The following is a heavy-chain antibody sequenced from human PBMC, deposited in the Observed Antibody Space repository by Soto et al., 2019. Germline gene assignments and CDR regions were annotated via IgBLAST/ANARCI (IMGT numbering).Heavy chain of an antibody. CDR2: IYYSGST. D-gene: IGHD4-17*01. Sequence: SGTLSLTCTVSGGAISGYCWSWIRQPPGKGLEWIGYIYYSGSTNYNPSLKSRVTISVDTSKNQFSLKLSSVTAADTAVYYCARETTEGYYYGMDVWGQGTTVTVSS. V-gene: IGHV4-59*01. CDR3: ARETTEGYYYGMDV. J-gene: IGHJ6*02. CDR1: GGAISGYC.